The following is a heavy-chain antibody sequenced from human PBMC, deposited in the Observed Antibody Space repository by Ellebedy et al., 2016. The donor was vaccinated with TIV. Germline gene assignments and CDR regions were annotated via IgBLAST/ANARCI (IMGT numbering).Heavy chain of an antibody. V-gene: IGHV1-69*13. J-gene: IGHJ6*02. D-gene: IGHD4-17*01. CDR3: ASPKEDYGAPTHYYYGMDV. CDR1: GGTFSSYA. Sequence: AASVKVSCKASGGTFSSYAISWVRQAPGQGLEWMGGIIPIFGTANYAQKFQGRVTITADESTSTAYMELSSLRSEDTAVYYCASPKEDYGAPTHYYYGMDVWGQGTTVTVSS. CDR2: IIPIFGTA.